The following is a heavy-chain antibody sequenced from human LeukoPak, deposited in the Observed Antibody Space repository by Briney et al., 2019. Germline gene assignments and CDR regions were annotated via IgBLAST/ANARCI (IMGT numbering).Heavy chain of an antibody. D-gene: IGHD2-15*01. V-gene: IGHV3-66*02. CDR3: ARERYCSGASCPNSNRYFDF. Sequence: GESLRLSCTASGFSVSASYMSWVRQAPGKGLEWVSVIHNGGDTYYADSVKGRFTISRDNSKNTLYLQMNSLRAEDTAVYYCARERYCSGASCPNSNRYFDFWGQGTLVTVSS. CDR1: GFSVSASY. CDR2: IHNGGDT. J-gene: IGHJ4*02.